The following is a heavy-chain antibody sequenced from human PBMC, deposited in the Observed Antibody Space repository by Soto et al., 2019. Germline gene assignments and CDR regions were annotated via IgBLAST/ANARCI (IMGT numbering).Heavy chain of an antibody. V-gene: IGHV3-7*05. CDR1: GFTFNNYW. Sequence: EEQLVESGGGLVQPGESLTLSCRTPGFTFNNYWMSWLRQAPGKGLEWVANINQDGSQRYYVDSVKGRFTFSRDNAKTSLYLQMNSLRVEDTALYYWARVSRSHDTEYWGQGTLVSVSS. J-gene: IGHJ4*02. CDR3: ARVSRSHDTEY. CDR2: INQDGSQR.